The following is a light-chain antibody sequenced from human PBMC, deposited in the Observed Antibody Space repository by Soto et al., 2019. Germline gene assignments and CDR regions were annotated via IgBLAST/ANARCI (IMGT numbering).Light chain of an antibody. CDR1: SSDVGGYNY. CDR3: SSYTSSSTRVV. CDR2: DVS. V-gene: IGLV2-14*01. Sequence: QSALTQPASVSGSPGQSITISCTGTSSDVGGYNYVSWYQQHPGKAPKLMIYDVSNRPSGVSNRFSGSKSGNTASLTISGLQAEDEADYYCSSYTSSSTRVVFGGWNKVTVL. J-gene: IGLJ2*01.